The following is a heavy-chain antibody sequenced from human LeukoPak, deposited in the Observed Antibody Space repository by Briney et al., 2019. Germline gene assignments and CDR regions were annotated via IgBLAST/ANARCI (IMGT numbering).Heavy chain of an antibody. CDR1: GGSFSGYY. Sequence: PSETLSLTCAVYGGSFSGYYWSWIRQPPGKGLEWIGEIYHSGSTNYNPSLKSRVTISVDTSKNQFSLRLSSVTAADTAVYYCARQRYCSGGSCSKVGVDYWGQGTLVTVSS. V-gene: IGHV4-34*01. D-gene: IGHD2-15*01. J-gene: IGHJ4*02. CDR3: ARQRYCSGGSCSKVGVDY. CDR2: IYHSGST.